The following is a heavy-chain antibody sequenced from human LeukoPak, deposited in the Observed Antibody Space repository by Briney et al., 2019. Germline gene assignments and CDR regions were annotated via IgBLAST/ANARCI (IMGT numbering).Heavy chain of an antibody. CDR3: AKTGEDYYDGSGYQNPFDY. CDR1: GFTFSSYA. D-gene: IGHD3-22*01. Sequence: PGGSLRLSCAASGFTFSSYAMSWVRQAPGKGLEWVSAISGSGGSTYYADSVKGRFTISRDNSKNTLFLQMNSLRAEDTAVYYCAKTGEDYYDGSGYQNPFDYWGQGTLVTVSS. J-gene: IGHJ4*02. V-gene: IGHV3-23*01. CDR2: ISGSGGST.